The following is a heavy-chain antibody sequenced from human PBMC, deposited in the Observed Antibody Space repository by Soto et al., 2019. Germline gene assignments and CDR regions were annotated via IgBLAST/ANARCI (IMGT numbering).Heavy chain of an antibody. CDR1: GGSISSYY. D-gene: IGHD4-17*01. Sequence: QVQLRESGPGLVKPSETLSLTCTVSGGSISSYYWNWIRQSPGKGLEWIGLIYDTGNTNYNTSLKSRVPISVDTSKNQFSLKLSSVTAADTAVYYCARETSGGHYGDYGYYYSYYGMDVWGQGTTVTVSS. CDR2: IYDTGNT. V-gene: IGHV4-59*01. J-gene: IGHJ6*02. CDR3: ARETSGGHYGDYGYYYSYYGMDV.